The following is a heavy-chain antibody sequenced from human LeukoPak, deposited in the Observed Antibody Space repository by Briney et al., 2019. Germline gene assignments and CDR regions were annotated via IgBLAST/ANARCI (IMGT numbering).Heavy chain of an antibody. D-gene: IGHD5-18*01. J-gene: IGHJ6*03. V-gene: IGHV1-69*05. CDR3: ARIGGYSYGYDYYYMDV. Sequence: SVKVSCKASGGTFSSYAISWLRQAPEQGLEWMGRIIPIFGTANYAQKFQGRVTITTDESTSTAYMELSSLRSEDTAVYYCARIGGYSYGYDYYYMDVWGKGTTVTVSS. CDR2: IIPIFGTA. CDR1: GGTFSSYA.